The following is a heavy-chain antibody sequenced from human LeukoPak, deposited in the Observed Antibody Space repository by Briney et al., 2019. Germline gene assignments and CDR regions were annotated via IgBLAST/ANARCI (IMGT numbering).Heavy chain of an antibody. CDR3: ANSCRGGFCFHDP. CDR1: GFTFSSYG. V-gene: IGHV3-30*02. CDR2: IRYDGSNK. D-gene: IGHD2-15*01. Sequence: PGGSLRLSCAASGFTFSSYGMHWVRQAPGKGLEWVAFIRYDGSNKYYADSVKGRFTISRDNSNNTLYLQMNSLRAEDTAVYYCANSCRGGFCFHDPWGQGTLVTVSS. J-gene: IGHJ5*02.